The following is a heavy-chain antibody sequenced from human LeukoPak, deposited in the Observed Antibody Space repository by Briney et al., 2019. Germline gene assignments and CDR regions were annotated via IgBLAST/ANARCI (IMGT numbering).Heavy chain of an antibody. CDR3: ARENNSGWYRKAAFDY. CDR1: GYTFTGYY. Sequence: ASVKVSCKASGYTFTGYYIHWVRQAPGQGLEWMGWINPNGGGTNYAQKFQGRVTLTRDTSISTAYMEVNSLESDDAAVYYCARENNSGWYRKAAFDYWGQGTLVTVTS. D-gene: IGHD6-19*01. J-gene: IGHJ4*02. V-gene: IGHV1-2*02. CDR2: INPNGGGT.